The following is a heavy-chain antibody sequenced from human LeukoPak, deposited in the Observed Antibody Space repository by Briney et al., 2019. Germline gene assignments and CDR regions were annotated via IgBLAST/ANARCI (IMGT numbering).Heavy chain of an antibody. V-gene: IGHV3-74*01. Sequence: GGSLRLSCAASGFTFSSYWMHWVRQAPGKGLVWVSRINSDGSSTYYADSVKGRFTISRDNAKNTLYLQMNSLRAEDTAVYYCARMYYHAYSDYYWAPDYWGQGTLVTVSS. CDR1: GFTFSSYW. CDR2: INSDGSST. D-gene: IGHD3-22*01. CDR3: ARMYYHAYSDYYWAPDY. J-gene: IGHJ4*02.